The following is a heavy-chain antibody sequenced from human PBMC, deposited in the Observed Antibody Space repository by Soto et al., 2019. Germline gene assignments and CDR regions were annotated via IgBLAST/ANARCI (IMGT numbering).Heavy chain of an antibody. CDR1: GGSISSYY. CDR3: ASSQYYYDSSGYREPHGFDP. J-gene: IGHJ5*02. D-gene: IGHD3-22*01. V-gene: IGHV4-59*01. Sequence: SETLSLTCTVSGGSISSYYWSWIRQPPGKGLEWIGYIYYSGSTNYNPSLKSRVTISVDTSKNQFSLKLSSVTAADTAVYYCASSQYYYDSSGYREPHGFDPWGQGTLVTVSS. CDR2: IYYSGST.